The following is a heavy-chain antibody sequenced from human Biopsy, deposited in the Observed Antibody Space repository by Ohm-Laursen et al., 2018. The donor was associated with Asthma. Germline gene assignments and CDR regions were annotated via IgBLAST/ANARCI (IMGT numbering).Heavy chain of an antibody. D-gene: IGHD3-3*02. V-gene: IGHV3-7*01. J-gene: IGHJ1*01. CDR3: ARTFHFWSPYHAEHYQL. Sequence: LTLTCATSGFTFGDYWMSWVRQVPGKGLEWLANIKHDGTEKNHVDSLKGRFTISRDNAKNSLYLQMNSLRAEDTAVYYCARTFHFWSPYHAEHYQLWGQGTLVTVSS. CDR1: GFTFGDYW. CDR2: IKHDGTEK.